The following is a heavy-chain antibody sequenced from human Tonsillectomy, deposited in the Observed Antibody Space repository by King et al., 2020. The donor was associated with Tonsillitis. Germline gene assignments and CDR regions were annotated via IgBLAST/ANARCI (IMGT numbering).Heavy chain of an antibody. V-gene: IGHV3-21*01. Sequence: DEQLVQSGGGLVKPGGSLRLSCAASGFTFSSFSMNWVRQAPGKGLEWVSSISSSSSYIFYADSVKGRFTISRDNAKNSLYLQMNSLRAEDTAVYYCARGGSPGGWYLDYWGQGSLVTVSS. J-gene: IGHJ4*02. CDR3: ARGGSPGGWYLDY. D-gene: IGHD6-19*01. CDR1: GFTFSSFS. CDR2: ISSSSSYI.